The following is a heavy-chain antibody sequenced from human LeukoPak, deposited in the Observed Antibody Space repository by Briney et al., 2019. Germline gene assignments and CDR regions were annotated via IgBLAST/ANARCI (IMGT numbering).Heavy chain of an antibody. D-gene: IGHD3-3*01. CDR1: GYSLGTDYY. Sequence: PSETLSLTCAVSGYSLGTDYYWGWLRQPPEKGLGWTGRIYRSGTTSYNPSLQSRVTISVDTSKTQFSLKLSSVTAADTALYYCARYDSRGSGSTKLDHWGPGTLVTVSS. CDR3: ARYDSRGSGSTKLDH. CDR2: IYRSGTT. V-gene: IGHV4-38-2*01. J-gene: IGHJ4*02.